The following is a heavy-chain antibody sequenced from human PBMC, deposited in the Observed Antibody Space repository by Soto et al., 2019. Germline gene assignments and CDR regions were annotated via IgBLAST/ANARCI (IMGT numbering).Heavy chain of an antibody. D-gene: IGHD7-27*01. CDR3: ARALGYACDI. CDR2: ISSNGGST. V-gene: IGHV3-64*01. CDR1: GFTFSSYA. J-gene: IGHJ3*02. Sequence: EVQLVESGGGLVQPGGSLRLSCAASGFTFSSYAMHWVRQAPGKGLEYVSAISSNGGSTYYANSVKGRFTISRDNSKNTPYLQMGRLRAEDMAVYYCARALGYACDIWGQGIMVTVAS.